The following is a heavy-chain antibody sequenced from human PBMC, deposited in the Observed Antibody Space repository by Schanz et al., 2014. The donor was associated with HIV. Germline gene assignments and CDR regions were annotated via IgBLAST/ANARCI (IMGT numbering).Heavy chain of an antibody. CDR3: TTQLHSTSEPEGSSPSLDY. V-gene: IGHV3-74*01. Sequence: EVQLVESGGALVQPGGSLRLSCVASGFTFSGYGLHWVRQAPGEGLVWVSRISSDGRTTIYADYVKGRFTISRDNAKNSLYLQMNSLRAEDTALYYCTTQLHSTSEPEGSSPSLDYWGQGTLVTVSS. J-gene: IGHJ4*02. CDR2: ISSDGRTT. D-gene: IGHD6-6*01. CDR1: GFTFSGYG.